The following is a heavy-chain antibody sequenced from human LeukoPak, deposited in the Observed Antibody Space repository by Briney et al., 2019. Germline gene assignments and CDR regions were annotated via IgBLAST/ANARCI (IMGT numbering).Heavy chain of an antibody. V-gene: IGHV1-69*04. Sequence: GSSVKVSCKASGGTFSSYAISWVRQAPGQGLEWMGRIIPILGIANYAQKFQGRVTITADKSTSTAYMELSSLRSEDTAVYYCARDYGIAAADYWGQGTLVTVSS. D-gene: IGHD6-13*01. CDR2: IIPILGIA. CDR3: ARDYGIAAADY. J-gene: IGHJ4*02. CDR1: GGTFSSYA.